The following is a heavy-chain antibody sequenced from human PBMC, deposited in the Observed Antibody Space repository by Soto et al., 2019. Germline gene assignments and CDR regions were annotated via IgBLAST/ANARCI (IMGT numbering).Heavy chain of an antibody. D-gene: IGHD2-15*01. CDR3: ARDDCNGGSCDGGHYLDL. J-gene: IGHJ2*01. CDR1: DYIFLAYG. V-gene: IGHV1-18*01. Sequence: QVQLVQSGPEVKKAGASVKVSRTAPTDYIFLAYGFDWVRQAPGQGLEWMGWISPKFGRTNYARTLQDRFTMTTDVSTKTVSMELKDLRSDDTAVYYCARDDCNGGSCDGGHYLDLWGRGTPISVSS. CDR2: ISPKFGRT.